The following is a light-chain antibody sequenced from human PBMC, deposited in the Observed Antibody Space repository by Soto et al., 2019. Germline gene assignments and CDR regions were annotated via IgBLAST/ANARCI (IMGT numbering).Light chain of an antibody. CDR1: SSDVGSYNL. J-gene: IGLJ3*02. V-gene: IGLV2-23*01. Sequence: QSVLTQPASVSGSPGQSITISCTGTSSDVGSYNLVSWYQQHPGKAPKLLIYEGSKRPSGVSSRFSDSNSGNTASLTISGLQAEDEADYYCCSYAGSSTVFGGGTKVTVL. CDR3: CSYAGSSTV. CDR2: EGS.